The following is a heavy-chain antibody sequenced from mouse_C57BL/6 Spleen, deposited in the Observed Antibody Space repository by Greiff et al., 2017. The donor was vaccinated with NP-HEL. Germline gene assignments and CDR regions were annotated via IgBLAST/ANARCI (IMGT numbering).Heavy chain of an antibody. CDR1: GYTFTSYW. V-gene: IGHV1-69*01. CDR3: ARSSTMVRGGLGY. J-gene: IGHJ2*01. Sequence: QVQLQQPGAELVKPGASVKLSCKASGYTFTSYWMHWVKQRPGRGLEWIGRIDPSDSYTNYNQKFKGKSTLTVDKSSSTAYMQLSSLTSEDSAVYYCARSSTMVRGGLGYWGQGTTLTVSS. CDR2: IDPSDSYT. D-gene: IGHD2-2*01.